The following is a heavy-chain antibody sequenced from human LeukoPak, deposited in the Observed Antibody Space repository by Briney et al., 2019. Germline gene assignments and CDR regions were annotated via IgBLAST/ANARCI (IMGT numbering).Heavy chain of an antibody. V-gene: IGHV4-59*01. CDR3: ARNYFDSTAFDI. Sequence: SETLSLTCTVSGGSISNYYWSWIRQPPGKGLEWIGYIYYSGSTNYNPSLMSRVTISVDTSKNRFSLNLSSVTAADTAVYYCARNYFDSTAFDIWGQGTMVTVSS. J-gene: IGHJ3*02. CDR2: IYYSGST. CDR1: GGSISNYY. D-gene: IGHD3-22*01.